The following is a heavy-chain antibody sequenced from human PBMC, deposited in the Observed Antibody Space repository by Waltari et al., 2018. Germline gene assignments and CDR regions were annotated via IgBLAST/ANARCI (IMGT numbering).Heavy chain of an antibody. D-gene: IGHD3-3*01. Sequence: QVQLVQSGAEVKRPGSSVKVSCKASGGTFSSSTISWVRQAPGQGLEWMGRIIPILRANYAQKFQGRVTITADKATSTAYMELSSLRSEDTAVYYCASLGTIFGVVTVPHWGQGTLVTVSS. CDR2: IIPILRA. J-gene: IGHJ4*02. CDR3: ASLGTIFGVVTVPH. CDR1: GGTFSSST. V-gene: IGHV1-69*02.